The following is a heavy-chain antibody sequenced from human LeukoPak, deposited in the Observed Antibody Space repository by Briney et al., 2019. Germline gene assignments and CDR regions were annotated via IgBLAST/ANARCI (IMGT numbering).Heavy chain of an antibody. CDR1: GGSISSGSYY. Sequence: PSETLSLTCTVSGGSISSGSYYWSWIRQPAGKGLEWIGRIYTSGSTNYNPSLKSRVTISVDTSKNQFSLKLSSVTAADTAVYYCARSNQNHYYYMDVWGKGTTVTVSS. V-gene: IGHV4-61*02. CDR2: IYTSGST. J-gene: IGHJ6*03. CDR3: ARSNQNHYYYMDV.